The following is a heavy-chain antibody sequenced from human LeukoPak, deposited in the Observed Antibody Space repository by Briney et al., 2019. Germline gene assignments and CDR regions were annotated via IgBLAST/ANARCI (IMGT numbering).Heavy chain of an antibody. D-gene: IGHD3-3*01. CDR3: ARFDYDFWSGSDY. CDR2: ISSSSSYI. CDR1: GFTFSSYW. Sequence: GGSLRLSCAATGFTFSSYWMSWVRQAPGKGLEWVSSISSSSSYIYYADSVKGRFTISRDNANNSLYLQMNSLRAEDTAVYYCARFDYDFWSGSDYWGQGTLVTVSS. J-gene: IGHJ4*02. V-gene: IGHV3-21*01.